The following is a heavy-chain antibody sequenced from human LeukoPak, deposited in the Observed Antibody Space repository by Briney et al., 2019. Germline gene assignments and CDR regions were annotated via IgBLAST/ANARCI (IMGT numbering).Heavy chain of an antibody. J-gene: IGHJ4*02. CDR1: GYSISSGYY. V-gene: IGHV4-38-2*01. CDR2: IYHSGST. CDR3: ARVRQQLGRYSDY. Sequence: PSETLSLTCAVSGYSISSGYYWGWIRQPPGKGLEWIGSIYHSGSTYYNPSLKSRVTISVDTSKNQFSLKLSSVTAADTAVYYCARVRQQLGRYSDYWGQGTLVTVSS. D-gene: IGHD6-13*01.